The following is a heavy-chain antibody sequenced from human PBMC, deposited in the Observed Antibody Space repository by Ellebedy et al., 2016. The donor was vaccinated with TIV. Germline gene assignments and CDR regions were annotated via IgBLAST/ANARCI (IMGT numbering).Heavy chain of an antibody. J-gene: IGHJ6*02. CDR2: IYPGDSDT. V-gene: IGHV5-51*01. Sequence: GESLKISCQASGYSFTNYWIGRVRQMPGTALAWMGNIYPGDSDTRYSPSFEGQVTTSVDNSISTAYLQWNSLKASDTATYYCARRMGRGGTRYAMDVWGQGTTVTVSS. D-gene: IGHD3-10*01. CDR1: GYSFTNYW. CDR3: ARRMGRGGTRYAMDV.